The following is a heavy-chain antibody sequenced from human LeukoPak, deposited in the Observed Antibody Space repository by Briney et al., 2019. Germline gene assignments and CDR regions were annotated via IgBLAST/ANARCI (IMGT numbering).Heavy chain of an antibody. J-gene: IGHJ4*02. V-gene: IGHV3-48*03. CDR1: GFTYSSYE. Sequence: GGSLRLSCTASGFTYSSYEKNWLRHSPGKALEWVSYISNSGSTIYYADSVKGRFTISRDNAKNSLYLQMNSLRAEDTAVYYCAREGGEWELLRTFDYWGQGTLVTVSS. CDR3: AREGGEWELLRTFDY. CDR2: ISNSGSTI. D-gene: IGHD1-26*01.